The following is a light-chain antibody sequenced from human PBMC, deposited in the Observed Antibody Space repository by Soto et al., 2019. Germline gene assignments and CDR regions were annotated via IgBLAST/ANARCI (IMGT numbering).Light chain of an antibody. CDR1: RSDIGASNS. Sequence: QSVLTQPASVSGSPGQSITVSCAGTRSDIGASNSVSWYQHLPGRSPTLIIYEVSNRPSGVSNRFSGSKSGNTASLTISGLQAEDEADYYCSSYTSSTAYVFGTGTKVTVL. CDR2: EVS. J-gene: IGLJ1*01. V-gene: IGLV2-14*01. CDR3: SSYTSSTAYV.